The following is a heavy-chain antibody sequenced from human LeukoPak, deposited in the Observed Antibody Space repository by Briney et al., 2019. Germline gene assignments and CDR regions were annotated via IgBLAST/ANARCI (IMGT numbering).Heavy chain of an antibody. Sequence: SETLSLTCTVSGGSISNYYWSWIRQPPGKGLEYIGYIYYGGTYYNPSLKSRVTISVDTSKNQFSLKLSSVTAADTAVYYCARGTWSSSIDYWGQGTLVTVSS. CDR2: IYYGGT. J-gene: IGHJ4*02. V-gene: IGHV4-59*08. D-gene: IGHD6-6*01. CDR1: GGSISNYY. CDR3: ARGTWSSSIDY.